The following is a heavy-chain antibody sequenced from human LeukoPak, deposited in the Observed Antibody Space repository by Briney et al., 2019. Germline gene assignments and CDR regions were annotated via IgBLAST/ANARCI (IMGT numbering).Heavy chain of an antibody. D-gene: IGHD2-15*01. CDR2: IFHSGDT. Sequence: SETLSLTCSVSGDSITTDYYWGWIRPPPGKGLEWIASIFHSGDTYYNPSLKSRLTISVDTSKNQFSLKLTSLTAADTAVYYCARDRLGGLDNWGQGTLVTVSS. J-gene: IGHJ4*02. CDR1: GDSITTDYY. CDR3: ARDRLGGLDN. V-gene: IGHV4-38-2*02.